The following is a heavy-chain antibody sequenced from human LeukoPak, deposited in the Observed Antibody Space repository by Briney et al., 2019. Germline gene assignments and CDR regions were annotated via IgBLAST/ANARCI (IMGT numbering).Heavy chain of an antibody. V-gene: IGHV3-73*01. J-gene: IGHJ6*02. CDR2: IRSKANSYAT. Sequence: PGGSLRLSCAASGFTFSGSAMHWVRQASGKGLEWVGRIRSKANSYATAYAASVKGRFTISRDDSKNTAYLQMNSLKTEDTAVYYCTRQSVAGTNYYYGMDVWGQGTTVTVSS. CDR3: TRQSVAGTNYYYGMDV. D-gene: IGHD6-19*01. CDR1: GFTFSGSA.